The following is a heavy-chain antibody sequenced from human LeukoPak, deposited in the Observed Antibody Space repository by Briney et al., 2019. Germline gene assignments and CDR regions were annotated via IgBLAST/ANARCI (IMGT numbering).Heavy chain of an antibody. CDR3: ARGLGYFDY. CDR2: IYYSGST. Sequence: PSETLSLTCTVSGGSISSYYWSWIRQPPGQGLEWIGYIYYSGSTNYNPSLKSRVTISVDTSKNQFSLTLSSVTAADTAVYYCARGLGYFDYWGQGTLVTVSS. CDR1: GGSISSYY. J-gene: IGHJ4*02. V-gene: IGHV4-59*01.